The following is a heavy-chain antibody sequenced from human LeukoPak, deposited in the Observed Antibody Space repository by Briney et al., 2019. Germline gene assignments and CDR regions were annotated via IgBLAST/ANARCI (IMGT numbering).Heavy chain of an antibody. J-gene: IGHJ4*02. CDR2: IYYSGST. CDR1: GGSISSSSYY. V-gene: IGHV4-39*01. Sequence: SETLSLTCTVSGGSISSSSYYWGWIRQPPGKGLKWIGSIYYSGSTYYNPSLKSRVTISRDTSKNQFSLKLSSVTAAYTGVYYCARQGPPNCGDGGCDCYLLMWGQGTLDTVSS. CDR3: ARQGPPNCGDGGCDCYLLM. D-gene: IGHD2-21*02.